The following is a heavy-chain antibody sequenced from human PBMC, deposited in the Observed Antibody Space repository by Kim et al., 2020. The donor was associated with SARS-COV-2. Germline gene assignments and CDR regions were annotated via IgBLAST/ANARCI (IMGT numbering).Heavy chain of an antibody. D-gene: IGHD3-3*01. J-gene: IGHJ4*02. CDR3: ARVQFSTVDY. CDR2: IYYSGST. Sequence: SETLSLTCTVSGGSISSSSYYWGWIRQPPGKGLEWIGSIYYSGSTYYNPSLKSRVTISVDTSKNQFSLKLSSVTAADTAVYYCARVQFSTVDYWGQGTLVTVSS. CDR1: GGSISSSSYY. V-gene: IGHV4-39*01.